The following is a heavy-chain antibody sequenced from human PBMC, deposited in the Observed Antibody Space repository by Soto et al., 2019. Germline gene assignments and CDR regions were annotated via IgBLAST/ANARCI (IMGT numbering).Heavy chain of an antibody. D-gene: IGHD1-26*01. V-gene: IGHV4-34*01. CDR3: ARGLFSENYYSGGWYYFDY. Sequence: QVQLQQWGAGLLKPSETLSLTCAVYGGSFSGNSWTWMRQSPEKGLEWIGQINHSGSTTYNPSLTSQVTISLATSKNQFSLELSSVTAADTAVYYCARGLFSENYYSGGWYYFDYWGQGTLVTVSS. J-gene: IGHJ4*02. CDR1: GGSFSGNS. CDR2: INHSGST.